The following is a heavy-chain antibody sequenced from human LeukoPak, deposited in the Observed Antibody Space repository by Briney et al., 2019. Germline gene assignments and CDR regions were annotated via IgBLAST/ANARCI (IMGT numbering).Heavy chain of an antibody. CDR2: IIPIFGTA. V-gene: IGHV1-69*13. J-gene: IGHJ3*02. CDR1: GGTFSSYA. CDR3: ARGWDIVVVTAIPRANAFDI. D-gene: IGHD2-21*02. Sequence: GASVKVSCKASGGTFSSYAISWVRQAPGQGLEWMGGIIPIFGTANYAQKFQGRVTITADESTSTAYMELSSLRSEDTAVYYCARGWDIVVVTAIPRANAFDIWGQGTVVTVSS.